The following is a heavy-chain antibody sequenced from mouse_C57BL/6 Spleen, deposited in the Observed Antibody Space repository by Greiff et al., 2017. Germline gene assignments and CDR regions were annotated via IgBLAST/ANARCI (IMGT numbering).Heavy chain of an antibody. Sequence: QVQLQQPGAELVRPGSSVKLSCKASGYTFTSYWMDWVKQRPGQGLEWIGNIYPSDSETHYNQKFKDKATLTVDKSSSTAYMQLSSLTSEDSAVYYCARCGNYYGSSDAMDYWGQGTTLTVSS. V-gene: IGHV1-61*01. CDR3: ARCGNYYGSSDAMDY. CDR1: GYTFTSYW. CDR2: IYPSDSET. J-gene: IGHJ2*01. D-gene: IGHD1-1*01.